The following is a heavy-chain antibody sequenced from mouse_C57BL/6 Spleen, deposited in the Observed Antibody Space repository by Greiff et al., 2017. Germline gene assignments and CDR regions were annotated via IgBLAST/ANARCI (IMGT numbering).Heavy chain of an antibody. V-gene: IGHV1-19*01. CDR1: GYTFTDYY. Sequence: VQLQQSGPVLVKPGASVKMSCKASGYTFTDYYMNWVKQSHGKSLEWIGVINPYNGGTSYNQKFKGKATLTVDKTSSTASMALNSLTSEDSAVYYCARYYDGYLYYFDYWGQGTSLTVSS. CDR2: INPYNGGT. CDR3: ARYYDGYLYYFDY. D-gene: IGHD2-3*01. J-gene: IGHJ2*02.